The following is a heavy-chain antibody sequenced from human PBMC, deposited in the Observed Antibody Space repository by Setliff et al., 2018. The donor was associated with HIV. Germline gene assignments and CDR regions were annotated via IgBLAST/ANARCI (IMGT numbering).Heavy chain of an antibody. V-gene: IGHV4-34*01. CDR3: ATFFVSTATTQDY. CDR1: GGSFSGYY. J-gene: IGHJ4*02. D-gene: IGHD4-17*01. Sequence: SETLSLTCTVYGGSFSGYYWTWIRQPPGKGLEWIGSIYHSGGTKYNPSLKSRVTVSLDMSKNQFSLKLNSLTAADTGVYYCATFFVSTATTQDYWGQGTLVTVSS. CDR2: IYHSGGT.